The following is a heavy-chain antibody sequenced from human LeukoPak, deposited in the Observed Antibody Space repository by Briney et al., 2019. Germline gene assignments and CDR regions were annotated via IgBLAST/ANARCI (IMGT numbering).Heavy chain of an antibody. CDR2: INPNSGGT. V-gene: IGHV1-2*02. CDR3: ARAAGSSDWFDP. Sequence: ASVKVSCKASGYTFTSYDINWVRQATGQGLEWMGWINPNSGGTNYAQKFQGRVTMTRDTSISTAYMELSRLRSDDTAVYYCARAAGSSDWFDPWGQGTLVTVSS. CDR1: GYTFTSYD. D-gene: IGHD3-10*01. J-gene: IGHJ5*02.